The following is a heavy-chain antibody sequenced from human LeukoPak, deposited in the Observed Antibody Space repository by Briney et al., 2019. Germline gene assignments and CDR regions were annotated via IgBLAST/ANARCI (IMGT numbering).Heavy chain of an antibody. J-gene: IGHJ5*02. Sequence: ETLSLTCAVYGGSFSCYYWSWIRQPPGKGLEWIGEINHSGSTNSNPSLKSRVTISVDTSKNQFSLKLSSVTAADTAVYYCASRHPAASGPPFDPWGQGTLVTVS. CDR1: GGSFSCYY. CDR3: ASRHPAASGPPFDP. D-gene: IGHD5-18*01. CDR2: INHSGST. V-gene: IGHV4-34*01.